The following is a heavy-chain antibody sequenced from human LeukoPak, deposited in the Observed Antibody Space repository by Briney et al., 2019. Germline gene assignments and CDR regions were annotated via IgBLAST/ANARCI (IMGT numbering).Heavy chain of an antibody. D-gene: IGHD6-13*01. CDR1: GYTLTELS. J-gene: IGHJ4*02. CDR3: ASPPSSWNKDFDY. CDR2: FDPEDGET. Sequence: GASVKVSCKVSGYTLTELSMHWVRQAPGKGLEGMGGFDPEDGETIYAQKFQGRVTMTEDTSTDTAYMERSSLRSEDTAVYYCASPPSSWNKDFDYWGQGTLVTVSS. V-gene: IGHV1-24*01.